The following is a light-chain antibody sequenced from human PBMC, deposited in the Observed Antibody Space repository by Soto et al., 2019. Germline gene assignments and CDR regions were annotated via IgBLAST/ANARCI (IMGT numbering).Light chain of an antibody. CDR1: QSVRNSY. CDR2: GAY. Sequence: EIMLAQPRGTLSFSPVERPTLSLSASQSVRNSYLAWYQQKPGQAPRLLIYGAYTRATGIPVRFSGSGSGTDFTLTISRLEPEDFAVYYWQQYGSSPPVTFGQGTKVDTK. J-gene: IGKJ1*01. V-gene: IGKV3-20*01. CDR3: QQYGSSPPVT.